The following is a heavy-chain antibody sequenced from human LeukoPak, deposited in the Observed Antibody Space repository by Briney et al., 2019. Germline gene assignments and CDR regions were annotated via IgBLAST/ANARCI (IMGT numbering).Heavy chain of an antibody. CDR2: ISSSGSTI. J-gene: IGHJ3*02. CDR3: AKALGRQQLPGDAFDI. V-gene: IGHV3-48*03. CDR1: GFTFSGYE. D-gene: IGHD6-13*01. Sequence: GGSLRLSCAASGFTFSGYEMIWVRQAPGKGLEWVSYISSSGSTIYYADSVKGRFTISRDNAKNSLYLQMNSLRAEDTAVYYCAKALGRQQLPGDAFDIWGQGTMVTVSS.